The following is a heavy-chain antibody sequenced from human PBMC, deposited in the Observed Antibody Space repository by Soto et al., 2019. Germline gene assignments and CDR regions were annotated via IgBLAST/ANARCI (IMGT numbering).Heavy chain of an antibody. CDR2: INPDRGGT. J-gene: IGHJ4*02. D-gene: IGHD2-15*01. Sequence: QVQLVQSGAEVKKPGASVKVSCKASGYRFTGYHMHWVRQAPGQGLEWMGWINPDRGGTNYAQKFQGRVTLTRDTSISTAYMELSGLTSDDTAVYYCAAAYCSAINGYTLLASDYWGQGTLVSVSS. CDR1: GYRFTGYH. CDR3: AAAYCSAINGYTLLASDY. V-gene: IGHV1-2*02.